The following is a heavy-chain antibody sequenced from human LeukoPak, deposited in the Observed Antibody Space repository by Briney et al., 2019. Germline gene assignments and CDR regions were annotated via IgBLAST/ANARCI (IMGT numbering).Heavy chain of an antibody. Sequence: PGGSLRLSCAASGFTFSTYWMHWARQAPGKGLVWVSRINSDGSSTSYTDSVKGRFTISRDNAKNTLYLQMNSLRAEDTAVYYCARDLFLYYDYYMDVWGKGTTVTVSS. CDR2: INSDGSST. CDR1: GFTFSTYW. D-gene: IGHD3-3*01. CDR3: ARDLFLYYDYYMDV. V-gene: IGHV3-74*01. J-gene: IGHJ6*03.